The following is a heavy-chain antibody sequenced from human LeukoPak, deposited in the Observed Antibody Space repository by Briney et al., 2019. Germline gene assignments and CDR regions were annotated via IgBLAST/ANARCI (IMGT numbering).Heavy chain of an antibody. CDR2: ISWNSGNI. Sequence: GRSLRLSCAASGFTFDDYAMHWVRQAPGRGLEWVAGISWNSGNIGYADSVEGRFTISRDNAKNSLYLQMNSLRGEDTALYYCGKDRGAYYYGMDVWGQGTTVTVS. CDR3: GKDRGAYYYGMDV. J-gene: IGHJ6*02. V-gene: IGHV3-9*01. CDR1: GFTFDDYA.